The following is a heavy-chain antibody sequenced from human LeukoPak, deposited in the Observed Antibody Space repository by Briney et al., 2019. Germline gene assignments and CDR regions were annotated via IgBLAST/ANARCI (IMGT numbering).Heavy chain of an antibody. CDR3: ARDQYDTWSRRGNFDS. Sequence: GGSLRLSCAASGFTFSSYAMHWVRQAPGKGLEWVANIKLDGSEKNYVDSVKGRFTISRDNTKNSLYLQMNSLRVKDTAVFYCARDQYDTWSRRGNFDSWGQGTLVIVSS. D-gene: IGHD3-3*01. CDR2: IKLDGSEK. V-gene: IGHV3-7*03. CDR1: GFTFSSYA. J-gene: IGHJ4*02.